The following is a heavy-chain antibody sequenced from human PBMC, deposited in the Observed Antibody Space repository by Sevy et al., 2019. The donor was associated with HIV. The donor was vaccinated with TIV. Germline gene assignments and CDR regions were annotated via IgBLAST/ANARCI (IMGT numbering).Heavy chain of an antibody. J-gene: IGHJ6*02. CDR1: GFTCNNYA. CDR3: AKDKGDSKIDYYYYGIDV. V-gene: IGHV3-23*01. CDR2: ISGSGGNT. Sequence: GGSLRLSCLASGFTCNNYAMSWVRQAPGKGLEWVSLISGSGGNTYYADSVKGRCSISIDNSKNTLYLQVNSLRAEDTAVYYYAKDKGDSKIDYYYYGIDVWAQGATVTVSS. D-gene: IGHD2-21*02.